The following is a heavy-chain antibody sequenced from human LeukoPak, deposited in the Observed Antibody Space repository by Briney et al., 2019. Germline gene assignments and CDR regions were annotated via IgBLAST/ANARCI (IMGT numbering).Heavy chain of an antibody. V-gene: IGHV1-2*02. J-gene: IGHJ4*02. CDR3: AGDMVRGVILRRVLEY. CDR2: INPNSGGT. Sequence: ASVKVSCKASGYTVTGYHMHWVRQASGQGLEWMGWINPNSGGTNYAQKFQGRVTMTRDTSINTAYMELSRLRSDDTAVYYCAGDMVRGVILRRVLEYWGQGTLVTVSS. D-gene: IGHD3-10*01. CDR1: GYTVTGYH.